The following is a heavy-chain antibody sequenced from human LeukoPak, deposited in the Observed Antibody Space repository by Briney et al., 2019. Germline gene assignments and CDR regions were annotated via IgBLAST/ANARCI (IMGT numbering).Heavy chain of an antibody. CDR1: GFTFSSYA. CDR2: ISSDGSQK. D-gene: IGHD3-22*01. J-gene: IGHJ3*02. Sequence: GGSLRLSCAASGFTFSSYAMHWVRQAPGKGLEWVAIISSDGSQKFYADSVKGRFTISRDNSKNTLYLQMNSLRAEDTAVYYCARLSKGTSYYYDSSGYYLPRDDAFDIWGQGTMVTVSS. V-gene: IGHV3-30*03. CDR3: ARLSKGTSYYYDSSGYYLPRDDAFDI.